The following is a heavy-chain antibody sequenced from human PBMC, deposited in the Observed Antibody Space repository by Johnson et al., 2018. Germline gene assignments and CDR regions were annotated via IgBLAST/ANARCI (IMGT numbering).Heavy chain of an antibody. CDR2: IRSKANSYAT. V-gene: IGHV3-73*01. J-gene: IGHJ6*03. CDR1: GFTFSGSA. Sequence: VQSGGSLKLSCAASGFTFSGSAMHWVRQASGKGLEWVGRIRSKANSYATAYAASVKGRFTISRDDSKNTAYLQMNSLRAEDTAVYYCASLDIGVVGAGNQDYYMDVWGKGTTVTVSS. D-gene: IGHD2-15*01. CDR3: ASLDIGVVGAGNQDYYMDV.